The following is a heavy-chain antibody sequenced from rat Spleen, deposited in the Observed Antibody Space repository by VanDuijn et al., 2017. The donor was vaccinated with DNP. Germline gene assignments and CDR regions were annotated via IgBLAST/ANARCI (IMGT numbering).Heavy chain of an antibody. V-gene: IGHV5S11*01. CDR2: ISTGGGNT. CDR1: GFTFSDYG. J-gene: IGHJ3*01. D-gene: IGHD4-3*01. CDR3: ARQYNSGYSYAMDA. Sequence: EVQLVESGGGLVQPGRSLKLSCAASGFTFSDYGMHWVRQAPTKGLEWVASISTGGGNTYYRDSVKGRFTISRDNAKSTLYLQMDRLRSEETATYYCARQYNSGYSYAMDAWGQGTLVTVSS.